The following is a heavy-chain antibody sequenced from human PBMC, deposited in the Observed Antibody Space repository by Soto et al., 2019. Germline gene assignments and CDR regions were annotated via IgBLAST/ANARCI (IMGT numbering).Heavy chain of an antibody. D-gene: IGHD1-26*01. CDR3: ARAATTTEKYYYYMDV. Sequence: QVQLVQSGAEVKKPGASVRVACKTSGYNFIDYVISWVRQAPGQGLEWVGWISASNGDSNFAQKGQGRATMTTDTSTSTVYMELRSLRSDDSAVYFCARAATTTEKYYYYMDVWGKGTTVTVSS. V-gene: IGHV1-18*01. CDR1: GYNFIDYV. J-gene: IGHJ6*03. CDR2: ISASNGDS.